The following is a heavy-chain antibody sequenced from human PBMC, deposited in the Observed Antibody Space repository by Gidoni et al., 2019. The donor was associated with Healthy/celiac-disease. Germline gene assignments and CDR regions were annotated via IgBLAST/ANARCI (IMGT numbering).Heavy chain of an antibody. CDR2: IIWNSGSR. Sequence: EVQLVESGGGLVQPGSSLRLSCAASGFTFDDFAMHWVRQAPGKGLEWVSGIIWNSGSRGYADYGKGRFTISRDNAKNSLYLQMNSLRAEDTALYYCAKGRVVVITQGVDYWGQGTLVTVSS. J-gene: IGHJ4*02. V-gene: IGHV3-9*01. D-gene: IGHD3-22*01. CDR3: AKGRVVVITQGVDY. CDR1: GFTFDDFA.